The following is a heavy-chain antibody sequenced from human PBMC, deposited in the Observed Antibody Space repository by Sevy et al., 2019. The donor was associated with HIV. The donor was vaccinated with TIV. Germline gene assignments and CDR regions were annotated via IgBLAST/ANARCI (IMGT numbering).Heavy chain of an antibody. D-gene: IGHD3-10*01. CDR2: ISYDGGNE. V-gene: IGHV3-30*18. CDR1: GFTFSSYG. CDR3: AKESLSSITMIRGVPKYNWFDP. J-gene: IGHJ5*02. Sequence: GGSLRLSCTASGFTFSSYGMHWVRQAPGKGLEWVAVISYDGGNEYYADSVKGRFIISRDNSKNTLFLQMNSLSAEDTAVYYCAKESLSSITMIRGVPKYNWFDPWGQGTLVTVSS.